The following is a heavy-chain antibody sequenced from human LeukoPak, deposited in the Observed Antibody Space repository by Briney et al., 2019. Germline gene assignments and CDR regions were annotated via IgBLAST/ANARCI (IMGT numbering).Heavy chain of an antibody. CDR1: GFTFSSYA. Sequence: PGGSLRLSCAASGFTFSSYAMNWVRQAPGKGLAWVSGINNSGGSTYYADSVKGRFTISRDNAKNSLYLQMNSLRAEDTAVYYCARGPSTSDSSGYLIDLFDYWGQGTLVTVSS. CDR3: ARGPSTSDSSGYLIDLFDY. D-gene: IGHD3-22*01. CDR2: INNSGGST. J-gene: IGHJ4*02. V-gene: IGHV3-21*01.